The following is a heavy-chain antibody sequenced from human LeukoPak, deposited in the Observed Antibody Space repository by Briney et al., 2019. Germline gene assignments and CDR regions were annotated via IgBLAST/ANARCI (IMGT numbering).Heavy chain of an antibody. CDR3: ARGYYYGSGSIHFDY. CDR1: GGSICIGPYY. J-gene: IGHJ4*02. V-gene: IGHV4-31*03. CDR2: IYYSGTT. D-gene: IGHD3-10*01. Sequence: SQTLSLTCTVSGGSICIGPYYWSWIRQHPGKGLEWIGYIYYSGTTYYNPSLTSRVTMSVDTSKNQFSLKLSSLTAADTAVYYCARGYYYGSGSIHFDYWGQGTLVPVSS.